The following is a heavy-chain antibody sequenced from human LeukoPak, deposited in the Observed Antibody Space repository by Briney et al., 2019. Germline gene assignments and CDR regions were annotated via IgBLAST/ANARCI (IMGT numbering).Heavy chain of an antibody. V-gene: IGHV3-30-3*01. D-gene: IGHD1-7*01. CDR2: ISYDGSNK. J-gene: IGHJ4*02. CDR1: GFTFSSYA. CDR3: ASHWNYEGKDGFDY. Sequence: GGSLRLSCAASGFTFSSYAMHWVRQAPGRGLEWVAVISYDGSNKYYADSVKGRFTISRDNSKNTLYLQMNSLRAEDTAVYYCASHWNYEGKDGFDYWGQGTLVTVSS.